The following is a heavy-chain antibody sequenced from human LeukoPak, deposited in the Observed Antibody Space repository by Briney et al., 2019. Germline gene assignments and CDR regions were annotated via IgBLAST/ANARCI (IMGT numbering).Heavy chain of an antibody. V-gene: IGHV1-18*04. CDR1: GYTFINYG. CDR2: ISAYNGNT. CDR3: ARVSTNSRVAGYDPQWYFDL. J-gene: IGHJ2*01. D-gene: IGHD5-12*01. Sequence: APMKVSCKASGYTFINYGFSWVRQAPGQGLEWMGWISAYNGNTNYLQKFQGRVAMTTDTSTNRVYMELRSLRSDDTAVYYCARVSTNSRVAGYDPQWYFDLWGRGTPVTVSP.